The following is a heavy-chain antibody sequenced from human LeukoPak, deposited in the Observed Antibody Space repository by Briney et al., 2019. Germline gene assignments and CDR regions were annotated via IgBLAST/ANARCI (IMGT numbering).Heavy chain of an antibody. J-gene: IGHJ6*03. CDR2: IHYSGST. CDR1: GGSISGYY. CDR3: ARTQEAGYSSGRYDSYYYYMDV. V-gene: IGHV4-59*01. D-gene: IGHD6-19*01. Sequence: SETLSLTCSVSGGSISGYYWSWIRQPPGKGLEWIGYIHYSGSTHYNPSLKSRVTISVDTSKNQFSLKLSSVTAADTAVYFCARTQEAGYSSGRYDSYYYYMDVWGKGTTVTISS.